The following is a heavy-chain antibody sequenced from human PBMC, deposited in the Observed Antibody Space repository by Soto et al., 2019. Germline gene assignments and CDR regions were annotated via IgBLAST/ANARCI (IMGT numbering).Heavy chain of an antibody. CDR2: IIPIFGTA. J-gene: IGHJ6*02. Sequence: QGHRVQSGAEVKKPGSSEKVSCQASGGTFRSCAISWVRQAPGQGLEWMGGIIPIFGTANYAQKFQGRVTITADESTSTAYTELSSLRSEDTAVYYCARDDVDTAMPYGMDVWGQGTTVTVSS. CDR1: GGTFRSCA. D-gene: IGHD5-18*01. CDR3: ARDDVDTAMPYGMDV. V-gene: IGHV1-69*12.